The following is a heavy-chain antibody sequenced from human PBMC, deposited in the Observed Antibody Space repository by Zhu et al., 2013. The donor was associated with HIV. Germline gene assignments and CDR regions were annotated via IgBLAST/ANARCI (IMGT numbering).Heavy chain of an antibody. CDR2: ISALNGKT. Sequence: QVQLVQSGAEVKKPGASVKVSCKASGYSFTTYGITWVRQAPGQGLEWMGWISALNGKTNYAQKFQGRVTMTADRSTNTAYMELKSLRSDDTAVYYCARDPGGNIVAVGTPDYWGQGTLVTVSS. CDR1: GYSFTTYG. J-gene: IGHJ4*02. D-gene: IGHD6-13*01. CDR3: ARDPGGNIVAVGTPDY. V-gene: IGHV1-18*01.